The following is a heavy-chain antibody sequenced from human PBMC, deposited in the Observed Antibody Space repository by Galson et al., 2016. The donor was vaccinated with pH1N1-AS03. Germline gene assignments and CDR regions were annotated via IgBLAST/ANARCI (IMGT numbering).Heavy chain of an antibody. CDR1: EFTFSIYH. V-gene: IGHV3-48*02. Sequence: SLRLSCAASEFTFSIYHMSWVRQAPGKGLEWVSYINSRSDILHYADSVRGRFTISRDNARNSLYLQMHSLRDDDTAVYYCARDSGYGGTFDNWGQGALVTFSS. D-gene: IGHD5-12*01. J-gene: IGHJ4*02. CDR2: INSRSDIL. CDR3: ARDSGYGGTFDN.